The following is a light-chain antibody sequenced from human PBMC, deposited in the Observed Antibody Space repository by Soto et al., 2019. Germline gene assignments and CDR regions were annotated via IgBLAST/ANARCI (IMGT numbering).Light chain of an antibody. J-gene: IGKJ5*01. CDR1: QDISNY. CDR3: QQYSHLIT. CDR2: DAS. V-gene: IGKV1-33*01. Sequence: DIQISQSPSSLSASVGDRVTITCQASQDISNYLNWYQQKLGKAPKLLIYDASNLETGVPSRFSGSGSGTDFTFTISSLQPEDIATYYCQQYSHLITFGQGRRLEIK.